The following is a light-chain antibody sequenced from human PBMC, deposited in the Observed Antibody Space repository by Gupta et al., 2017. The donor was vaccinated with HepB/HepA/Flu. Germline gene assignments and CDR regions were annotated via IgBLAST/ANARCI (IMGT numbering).Light chain of an antibody. Sequence: DIVMTQSPDSLAVSLGERATINCKSSQSVLSNSNNKNYLAWYQQKPGQPPKLLISWASTRESGVPDRFSGSGSGTDFTLTISSLQAEDVAVYSCQQYYSTPLTFGGGTKVEIK. CDR2: WAS. CDR3: QQYYSTPLT. V-gene: IGKV4-1*01. J-gene: IGKJ4*01. CDR1: QSVLSNSNNKNY.